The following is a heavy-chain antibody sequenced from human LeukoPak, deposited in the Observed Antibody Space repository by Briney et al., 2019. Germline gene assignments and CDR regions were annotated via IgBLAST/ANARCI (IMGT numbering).Heavy chain of an antibody. D-gene: IGHD3-22*01. CDR3: ARGGPSQYYYGSSGYYDF. Sequence: SETLSLTCAVYGGSFSGYYWSWIRQPPGKGLEWIGEINHSGSTNYNPSLKSRVTISVDTSKNQFSLKLSSVTAADTAVYYCARGGPSQYYYGSSGYYDFGGQGTLVTVSS. J-gene: IGHJ4*02. V-gene: IGHV4-34*01. CDR2: INHSGST. CDR1: GGSFSGYY.